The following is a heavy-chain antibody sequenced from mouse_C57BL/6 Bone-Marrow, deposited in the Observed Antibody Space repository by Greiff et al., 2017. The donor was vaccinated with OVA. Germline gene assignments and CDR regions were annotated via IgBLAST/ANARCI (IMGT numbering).Heavy chain of an antibody. D-gene: IGHD1-1*01. Sequence: VQRVESGPGLVAPSQSLSITCTVSGFSLTSYGVDWVRQSPGKGLEWLGVIWGVGSTNYNSALKSRLSISKDNSKSQVFLKMNSLQTDDTAMYYCASQYYGSLAYWGQGTLVTVSA. CDR1: GFSLTSYG. V-gene: IGHV2-6*01. J-gene: IGHJ3*01. CDR3: ASQYYGSLAY. CDR2: IWGVGST.